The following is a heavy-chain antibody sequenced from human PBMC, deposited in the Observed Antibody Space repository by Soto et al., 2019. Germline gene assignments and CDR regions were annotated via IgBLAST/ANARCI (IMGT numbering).Heavy chain of an antibody. V-gene: IGHV1-69*06. J-gene: IGHJ3*02. CDR1: GGTFSSYS. D-gene: IGHD1-26*01. CDR3: ARNSGSPNSFDI. Sequence: AVKVTCEASGGTFSSYSISWVRQAPGQGLEWMGGIIPIFGTANYAQKFQGRVTITADKSTSTAYMELSSLRSEDTAVYYCARNSGSPNSFDICGEGTMVT. CDR2: IIPIFGTA.